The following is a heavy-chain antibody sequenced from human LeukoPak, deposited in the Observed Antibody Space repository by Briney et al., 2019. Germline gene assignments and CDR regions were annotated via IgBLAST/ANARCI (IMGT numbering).Heavy chain of an antibody. J-gene: IGHJ5*02. D-gene: IGHD3-22*01. CDR3: ARVRASQDYYDSSGYPQPLWFDP. Sequence: GGSLRLSCAASEFTVSSNYMTWVRQAPGRGLEWVSLIYADGYTTYADSVKGRFTISRDNSQNTLFLQMNSLRAEDTAVYYCARVRASQDYYDSSGYPQPLWFDPWGQGTLVTVSS. CDR2: IYADGYT. CDR1: EFTVSSNY. V-gene: IGHV3-66*01.